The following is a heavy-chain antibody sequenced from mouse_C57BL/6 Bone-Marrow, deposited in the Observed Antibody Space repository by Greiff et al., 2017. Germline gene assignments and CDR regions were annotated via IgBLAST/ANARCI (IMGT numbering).Heavy chain of an antibody. CDR2: IDPETGGT. J-gene: IGHJ1*03. CDR3: TRPSMVTRGWYFDG. Sequence: QVQLQQSGAELVRPGASVTLSCKASGYTFTDYEMHWVKQTPVHGLEWIGAIDPETGGTAYNQKFKGKAILTADKSSSTAYMELRSLTSEDSAVYYCTRPSMVTRGWYFDGVGTGTTVTVSS. D-gene: IGHD2-2*01. CDR1: GYTFTDYE. V-gene: IGHV1-15*01.